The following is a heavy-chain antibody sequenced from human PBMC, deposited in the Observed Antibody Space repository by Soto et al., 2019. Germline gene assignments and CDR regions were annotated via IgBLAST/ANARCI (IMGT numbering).Heavy chain of an antibody. CDR2: IDPGDSVT. Sequence: PKIAFPSYEYIFTSSWIHLARQMPGTGLEWMGRIDPGDSVTTYNPSFQGHVTMSADKSINTAYLKWSSLKASDTVMYYCASGGHASGHNAFDVWGLGTMVNVSS. CDR1: EYIFTSSW. V-gene: IGHV5-10-1*01. D-gene: IGHD6-19*01. J-gene: IGHJ3*01. CDR3: ASGGHASGHNAFDV.